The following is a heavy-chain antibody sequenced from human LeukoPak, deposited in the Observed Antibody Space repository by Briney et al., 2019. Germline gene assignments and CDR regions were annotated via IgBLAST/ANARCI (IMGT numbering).Heavy chain of an antibody. V-gene: IGHV3-23*01. CDR1: GFTFSSYA. D-gene: IGHD2-2*01. J-gene: IGHJ5*02. CDR3: AKDACSTTNCYGGFDP. Sequence: GGSLRLSCAASGFTFSSYAMSWVRQAPGMGLEWVSAVSGSGGSTYYADSVKGRSTISRDNSQNTLFLQMNSLRAEDTALYYCAKDACSTTNCYGGFDPWGQGTLVTVSS. CDR2: VSGSGGST.